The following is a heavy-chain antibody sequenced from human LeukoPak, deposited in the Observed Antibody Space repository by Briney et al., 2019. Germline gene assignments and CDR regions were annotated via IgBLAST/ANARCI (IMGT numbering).Heavy chain of an antibody. D-gene: IGHD6-13*01. CDR1: GGSISSYY. Sequence: SETLSLTCTVSGGSISSYYGSWIRQPPGKGLEWIGYIYTSGSTNYNPSLKSRVTISVDTSKNQFSLKLTSVTAADTAVYYCARHGREQQLVNWFDPWGQGTLVTASS. V-gene: IGHV4-4*09. J-gene: IGHJ5*02. CDR3: ARHGREQQLVNWFDP. CDR2: IYTSGST.